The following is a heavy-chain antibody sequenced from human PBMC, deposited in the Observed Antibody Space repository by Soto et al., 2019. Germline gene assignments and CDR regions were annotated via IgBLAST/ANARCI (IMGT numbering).Heavy chain of an antibody. CDR2: ISSTDSNL. J-gene: IGHJ6*02. V-gene: IGHV3-11*01. Sequence: SLRLSGPASGFSFSDYYMSLIRQAPGKWLEWVSYISSTDSNLYYADSVKGRFTISRDNAKNSLYLQMNSLRADDTAVYYCARVPTLFGVGYYGMDVWGQGTTVTVSS. D-gene: IGHD3-3*01. CDR3: ARVPTLFGVGYYGMDV. CDR1: GFSFSDYY.